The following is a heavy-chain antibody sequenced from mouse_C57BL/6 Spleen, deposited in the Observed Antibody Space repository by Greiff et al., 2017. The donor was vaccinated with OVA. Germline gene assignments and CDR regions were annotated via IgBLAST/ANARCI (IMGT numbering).Heavy chain of an antibody. CDR2: IYPGSGST. D-gene: IGHD1-1*01. CDR1: GYTFTSYW. V-gene: IGHV1-55*01. Sequence: VQLQQPGAELVKPGASVKMSCKASGYTFTSYWITWVKQRPGQGLEWIGDIYPGSGSTNYNEKFKSKATLTVDTSSSTAYMQLSSLTSEDSAVYYCARYGSSYPYAMDYWGQGTSVTVSS. J-gene: IGHJ4*01. CDR3: ARYGSSYPYAMDY.